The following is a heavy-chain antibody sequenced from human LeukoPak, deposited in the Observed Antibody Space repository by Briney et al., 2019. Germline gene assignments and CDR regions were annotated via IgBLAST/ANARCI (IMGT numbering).Heavy chain of an antibody. CDR2: IYYSGST. CDR1: GGSISSSSYY. V-gene: IGHV4-39*01. CDR3: ARHAANIVVVVADLDY. D-gene: IGHD2-15*01. J-gene: IGHJ4*02. Sequence: PSETLSLTCTVSGGSISSSSYYWGWIRQPPGKGPEWIGSIYYSGSTYYNPSLKSRVTISVDTSKNQFSLKLSSVTAADTAVYYCARHAANIVVVVADLDYWGQGTLVTVSS.